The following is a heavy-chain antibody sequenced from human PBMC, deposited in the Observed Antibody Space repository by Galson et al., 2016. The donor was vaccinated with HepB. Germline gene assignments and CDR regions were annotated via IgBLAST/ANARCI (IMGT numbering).Heavy chain of an antibody. D-gene: IGHD2-15*01. CDR1: GYSFTNSW. J-gene: IGHJ4*02. V-gene: IGHV5-51*01. Sequence: GAEVKKPGESLKISCKGSGYSFTNSWIAWVRQMPETGLEWVAIIWPGDSHTRYGPSFEGQVTISADNSITTAYLQLNSLQSSDSAIYYCARLHCSGTSCFSGSAYFFDYWGQGTLVTVSS. CDR3: ARLHCSGTSCFSGSAYFFDY. CDR2: IWPGDSHT.